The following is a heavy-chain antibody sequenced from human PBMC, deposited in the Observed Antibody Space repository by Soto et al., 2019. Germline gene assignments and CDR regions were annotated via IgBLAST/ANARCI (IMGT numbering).Heavy chain of an antibody. V-gene: IGHV1-2*02. CDR3: VRNYYGMDV. Sequence: RASVKVSCKASGYIFSANYIHWVRQAPGQGLEWLGWINPHSGATNYAQKFLGRVTMSADTSASTAYMDLARLKSDDTAVYYCVRNYYGMDVWGQGTTVTVSS. CDR2: INPHSGAT. J-gene: IGHJ6*02. CDR1: GYIFSANY.